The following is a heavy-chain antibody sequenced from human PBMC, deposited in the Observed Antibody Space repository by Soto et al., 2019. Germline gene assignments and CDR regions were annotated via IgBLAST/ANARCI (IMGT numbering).Heavy chain of an antibody. D-gene: IGHD6-19*01. J-gene: IGHJ1*01. CDR1: GYTFTSYD. CDR3: ARDLEDRRGWEFAP. Sequence: GAAVKVSCEASGYTFTSYDINWVRQATGQGLEWMGWMNPNSGNTGYAQKFQGRVTMTRNTSISTAYMELSSLRSEDTAVYYCARDLEDRRGWEFAPWGQRTLVIVSS. CDR2: MNPNSGNT. V-gene: IGHV1-8*01.